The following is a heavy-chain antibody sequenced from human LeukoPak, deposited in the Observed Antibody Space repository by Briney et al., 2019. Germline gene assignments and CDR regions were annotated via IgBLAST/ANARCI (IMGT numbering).Heavy chain of an antibody. CDR1: GGSFSGYY. V-gene: IGHV4-34*01. Sequence: SETLSLTCAVYGGSFSGYYWSWIRQPPGKGLEWIGSIYYSGSTYYNPSLKSRVTISVDTSKNQFSLKLSSVTAADTAVYYCARGHSIEPYYYYYYMDVWGKGTTVTVSS. CDR3: ARGHSIEPYYYYYYMDV. CDR2: IYYSGST. D-gene: IGHD4-11*01. J-gene: IGHJ6*03.